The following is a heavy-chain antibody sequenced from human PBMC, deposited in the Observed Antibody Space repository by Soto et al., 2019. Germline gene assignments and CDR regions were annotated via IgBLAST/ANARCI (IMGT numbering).Heavy chain of an antibody. V-gene: IGHV2-5*02. Sequence: QITLKESGPTLVKPTQTLTLTCTLSGFSLSTNGVGVGWIRQPPGKALEWLALIYWDADKRYSPSLKSRLTITKDTSKNQVVLTLTNMDPVDTVTYYCARLKGGSYFDYWGQGTLVTVSS. CDR3: ARLKGGSYFDY. CDR2: IYWDADK. CDR1: GFSLSTNGVG. J-gene: IGHJ4*02. D-gene: IGHD3-16*01.